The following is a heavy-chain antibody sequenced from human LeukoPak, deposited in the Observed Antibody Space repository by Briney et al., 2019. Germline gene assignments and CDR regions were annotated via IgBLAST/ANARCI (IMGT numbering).Heavy chain of an antibody. V-gene: IGHV1-24*01. CDR1: GYTLTELS. D-gene: IGHD2-15*01. J-gene: IGHJ3*02. CDR3: ATSSNCSGGSCYDAFDI. Sequence: SVKVSCKVSGYTLTELSMHWVRQAPGKGLEWMGGFDPEDGETIYAQKFQGRVTMTEDTSTDTAYMELSSLRSEDTAVYYCATSSNCSGGSCYDAFDIWGQGTMVTVSS. CDR2: FDPEDGET.